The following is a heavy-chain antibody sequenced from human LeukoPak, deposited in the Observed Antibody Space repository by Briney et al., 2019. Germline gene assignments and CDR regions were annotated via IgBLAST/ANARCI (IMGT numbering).Heavy chain of an antibody. CDR2: IYYRGNT. CDR3: ARVTPRSTFYLDS. Sequence: SETLSLTCSVSGGSMNNYYWSWIRQPPGKGLEWIGYIYYRGNTNYNPSLKSRVTISVDTSKNQFSLKLSSVTPADTAVYFCARVTPRSTFYLDSWGQGTLVTVSS. CDR1: GGSMNNYY. V-gene: IGHV4-59*01. J-gene: IGHJ4*02. D-gene: IGHD2-2*01.